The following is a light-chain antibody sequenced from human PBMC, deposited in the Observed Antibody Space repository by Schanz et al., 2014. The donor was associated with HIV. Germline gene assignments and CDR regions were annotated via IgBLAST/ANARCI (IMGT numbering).Light chain of an antibody. Sequence: QSALTQPPSASGSPGQSVTISCTGTSSDVGYYNDVSWYQQHPDKAPKLLIYEVNRRPSGVPDRFSGSKSGNTASLTVSGLQAEDEADYYCNSYVGNSVWVFGGGTKLTVL. CDR2: EVN. J-gene: IGLJ3*02. V-gene: IGLV2-8*01. CDR1: SSDVGYYND. CDR3: NSYVGNSVWV.